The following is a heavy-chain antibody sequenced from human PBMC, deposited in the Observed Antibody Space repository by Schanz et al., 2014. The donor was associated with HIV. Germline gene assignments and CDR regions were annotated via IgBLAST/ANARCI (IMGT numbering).Heavy chain of an antibody. CDR2: ISESGGRS. Sequence: EQLVESGGGVVQPGRSLRLSCAASGFTFNNYAMTWVRQAPGKGLEWVSSISESGGRSYYADSVNGRFTISRDNSKNTLYLQMTTLRTEDTVVYYCAKPEYDSRGNSQSHFDSWGQGTLVTVSS. V-gene: IGHV3-23*04. CDR3: AKPEYDSRGNSQSHFDS. D-gene: IGHD3-22*01. J-gene: IGHJ4*02. CDR1: GFTFNNYA.